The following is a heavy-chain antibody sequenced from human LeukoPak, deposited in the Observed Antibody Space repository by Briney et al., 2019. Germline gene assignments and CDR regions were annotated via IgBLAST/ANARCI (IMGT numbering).Heavy chain of an antibody. CDR3: AKVAQMDTILGKFDN. V-gene: IGHV3-23*01. Sequence: GGSLRLSCAASGFTFSSYAMSRVRQAPGKGLEWVSAISGNGGRTYYADSVKGRFTISRDNSRNTLFLQMNSLRAEDTAVYYCAKVAQMDTILGKFDNWGQGTLVTVSS. CDR2: ISGNGGRT. D-gene: IGHD5-24*01. CDR1: GFTFSSYA. J-gene: IGHJ5*02.